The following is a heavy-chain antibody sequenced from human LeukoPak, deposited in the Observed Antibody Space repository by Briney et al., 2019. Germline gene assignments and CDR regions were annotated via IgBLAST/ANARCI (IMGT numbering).Heavy chain of an antibody. J-gene: IGHJ4*02. Sequence: RAGGSLRLSCAASGFTFSSYGMHWVRQAPGKGLEWVAVISYDGSNKYYADSVKGRFTISRDNSKNTLYLQMNSLRAEDTAVYYCAKESYGDYVFDYWGQGTLVTVSS. V-gene: IGHV3-30*18. CDR3: AKESYGDYVFDY. D-gene: IGHD4-17*01. CDR2: ISYDGSNK. CDR1: GFTFSSYG.